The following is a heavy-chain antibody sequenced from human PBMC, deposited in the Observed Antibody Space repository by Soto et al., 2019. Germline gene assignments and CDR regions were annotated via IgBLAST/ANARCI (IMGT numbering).Heavy chain of an antibody. Sequence: EVRLSESGGGLVQPGVSLRLSCAASGFNFSIYSMIWVRQAPGKGLEWVSGISVTTGNTYYTNSVKGRFTISRDNFENTLFLQMNNLRAEDTALYYCAIDSDGGYWGQGTLVTVSS. CDR3: AIDSDGGY. CDR2: ISVTTGNT. J-gene: IGHJ4*02. V-gene: IGHV3-23*01. CDR1: GFNFSIYS. D-gene: IGHD2-15*01.